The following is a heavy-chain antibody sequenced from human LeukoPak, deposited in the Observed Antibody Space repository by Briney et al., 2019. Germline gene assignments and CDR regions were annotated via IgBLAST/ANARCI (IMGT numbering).Heavy chain of an antibody. Sequence: PSETLSLPCTVSGGSISSSSYYWGWIRQPPGKGLEWIGSIYYSGSTYYNPSLKSRVTISVDTSKNQFSLKLSSVTAADTAVYYCARAYDSSGYNWFDPWGQGTLVTVSS. CDR2: IYYSGST. V-gene: IGHV4-39*07. CDR1: GGSISSSSYY. D-gene: IGHD3-22*01. J-gene: IGHJ5*02. CDR3: ARAYDSSGYNWFDP.